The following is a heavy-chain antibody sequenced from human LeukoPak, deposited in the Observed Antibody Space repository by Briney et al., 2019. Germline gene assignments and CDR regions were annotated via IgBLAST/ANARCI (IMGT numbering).Heavy chain of an antibody. V-gene: IGHV1-69*13. J-gene: IGHJ3*02. Sequence: PSVKVSCKASGGTFSSDAISWVRQAPGQGLEWMGGIIPIFGTANYAQKFQGRVTITADESTSTAYMELSSLRSEDTAVYYCARDGLAYCGGDCYDAFDIWGQGTMVTVSS. CDR3: ARDGLAYCGGDCYDAFDI. D-gene: IGHD2-21*02. CDR1: GGTFSSDA. CDR2: IIPIFGTA.